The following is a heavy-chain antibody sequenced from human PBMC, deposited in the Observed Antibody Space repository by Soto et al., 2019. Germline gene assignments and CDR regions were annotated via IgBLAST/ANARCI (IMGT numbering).Heavy chain of an antibody. CDR2: IIPIFGTA. CDR1: GGTFSSYA. Sequence: SVKVSCEASGGTFSSYAISWVRQAPGPGLEWMGGIIPIFGTANYAQKFQGRVTITADESTSTAYMELSSLRSEDTAVYYWARVSRGWLNHFQVWGPRTLGTLAS. D-gene: IGHD6-19*01. V-gene: IGHV1-69*13. J-gene: IGHJ4*02. CDR3: ARVSRGWLNHFQV.